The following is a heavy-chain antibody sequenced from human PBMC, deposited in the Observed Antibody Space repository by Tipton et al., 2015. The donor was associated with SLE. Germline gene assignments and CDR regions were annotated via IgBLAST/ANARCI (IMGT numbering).Heavy chain of an antibody. CDR1: GASMNSGSYS. D-gene: IGHD1-26*01. CDR2: IDSSGNT. CDR3: ARETGTYYSTWFDS. V-gene: IGHV4-61*09. J-gene: IGHJ5*01. Sequence: TLSLTCSVSGASMNSGSYSWHWIRQPAGKALQWLGHIDSSGNTYYYPSLRSRVSISLDVSRNQFSLTLNSVTAADTATYSCARETGTYYSTWFDSWGQGTLVTVSS.